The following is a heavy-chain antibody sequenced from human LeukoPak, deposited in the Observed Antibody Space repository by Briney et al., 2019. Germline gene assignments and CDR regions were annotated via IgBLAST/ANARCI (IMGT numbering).Heavy chain of an antibody. CDR1: GGTFSSYA. V-gene: IGHV1-69*13. Sequence: SVKVSCKASGGTFSSYAISWVRQAPGQGPEWMGGIIPIFGTANYAQKFQGRVAITADESTSTAYMELSSLRSEDTAVYYCARDEVGRHYWGQGTLVTVSS. J-gene: IGHJ4*02. CDR3: ARDEVGRHY. CDR2: IIPIFGTA.